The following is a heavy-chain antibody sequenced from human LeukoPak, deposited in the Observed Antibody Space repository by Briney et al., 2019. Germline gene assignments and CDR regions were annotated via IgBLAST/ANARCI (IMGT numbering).Heavy chain of an antibody. Sequence: GGSLRLSCAASGFTFISYSMNWVGQAPGKGLEGVSYISSSSSTIYYADSVKGRFTISRDNAKNSLYLQMNSRRAEDTAVYYCAIGGTMVRGGTFDYWGQGTLVTVSS. CDR1: GFTFISYS. CDR2: ISSSSSTI. CDR3: AIGGTMVRGGTFDY. D-gene: IGHD3-10*01. J-gene: IGHJ4*02. V-gene: IGHV3-48*01.